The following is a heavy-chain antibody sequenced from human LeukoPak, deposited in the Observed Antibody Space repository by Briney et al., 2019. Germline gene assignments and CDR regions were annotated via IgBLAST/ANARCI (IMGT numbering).Heavy chain of an antibody. Sequence: GRSLRLSCAASGFTFDDYAMHWVRHAPGKGLEWVSGITWNIGSIGYADSVKGRFTISRDNAKNSLFLQMNSLRAEDTALYYCAKAYYYGSGSYYKGPFDYWGEGTLVTVSS. CDR1: GFTFDDYA. V-gene: IGHV3-9*01. D-gene: IGHD3-10*01. CDR3: AKAYYYGSGSYYKGPFDY. J-gene: IGHJ4*02. CDR2: ITWNIGSI.